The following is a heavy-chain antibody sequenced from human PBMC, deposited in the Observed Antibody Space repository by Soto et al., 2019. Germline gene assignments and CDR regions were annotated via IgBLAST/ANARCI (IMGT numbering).Heavy chain of an antibody. CDR1: GYSISSGLY. J-gene: IGHJ5*02. CDR2: IYRGGIT. V-gene: IGHV4-38-2*01. Sequence: SETLSLTCAVSGYSISSGLYWGWIRQPPGKGLEWIGTIYRGGITYYNPSLKSRVTISIDTSKNHFSLRLRSVTATDTAVYFCAIGNPDWFDPWGQGTLVTVSS. D-gene: IGHD1-1*01. CDR3: AIGNPDWFDP.